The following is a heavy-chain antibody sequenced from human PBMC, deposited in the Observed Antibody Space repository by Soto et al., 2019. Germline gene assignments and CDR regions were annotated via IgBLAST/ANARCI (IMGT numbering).Heavy chain of an antibody. CDR2: INHSGST. D-gene: IGHD2-15*01. CDR1: GGSFSGYY. Sequence: QVQLQQWGAGLLKPSETLSLTCAVYGGSFSGYYWSWIRQPPGKGLEWVGEINHSGSTNYNPSLKSRVTRSVDTSKNQFSLKLSSVTAADTAVYYCARWILCSGGSCARETDAFDIWGQGTMVTVSS. CDR3: ARWILCSGGSCARETDAFDI. V-gene: IGHV4-34*01. J-gene: IGHJ3*02.